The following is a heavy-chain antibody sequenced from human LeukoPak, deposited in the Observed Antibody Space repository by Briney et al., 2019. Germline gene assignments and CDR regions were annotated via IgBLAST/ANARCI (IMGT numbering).Heavy chain of an antibody. Sequence: PGGSLRLSCAASGFTFSSYGMHRVRQAPGKGLEWVAVIWYDGSNKYYADSVKGRFTISRDNSKNTLYLQMNSLRAEDTAVYYCAKEVGDSSGFDYWGQGTLVTVSS. D-gene: IGHD3-22*01. CDR2: IWYDGSNK. V-gene: IGHV3-33*06. CDR1: GFTFSSYG. J-gene: IGHJ4*02. CDR3: AKEVGDSSGFDY.